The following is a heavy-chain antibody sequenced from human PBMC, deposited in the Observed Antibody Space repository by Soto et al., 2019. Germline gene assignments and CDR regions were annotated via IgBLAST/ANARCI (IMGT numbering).Heavy chain of an antibody. D-gene: IGHD2-21*02. V-gene: IGHV1-46*01. CDR2: INPSGGST. J-gene: IGHJ4*02. Sequence: QVQLVQSGAEVKKPGASVKISCKASGYTFTSYYIHWMRQAPGQGLEWMGLINPSGGSTSYTQKFQGRLTMTRDTSTSPVYMELSSLTSDDTAIYYCARSGIVVVTPFDYWGQGTLVTVSS. CDR1: GYTFTSYY. CDR3: ARSGIVVVTPFDY.